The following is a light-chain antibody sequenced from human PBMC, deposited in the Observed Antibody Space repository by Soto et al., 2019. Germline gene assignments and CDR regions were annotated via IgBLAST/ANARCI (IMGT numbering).Light chain of an antibody. J-gene: IGKJ5*01. Sequence: EIVMTQSPATLSAYPGERATLSCRASQTVGSNLAWYQQKPGQAPRLLIYGASTRASDTPARFSGSGSVTEFALTISSLQSEDFAVYYCQQYNNWPITFGQGTRLEIK. CDR1: QTVGSN. CDR3: QQYNNWPIT. V-gene: IGKV3D-15*01. CDR2: GAS.